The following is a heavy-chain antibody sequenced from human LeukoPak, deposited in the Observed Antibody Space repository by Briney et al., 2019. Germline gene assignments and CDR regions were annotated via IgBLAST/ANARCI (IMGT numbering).Heavy chain of an antibody. J-gene: IGHJ4*02. CDR3: AKDDGDSAKGYYFDY. Sequence: GGSLRLSCVVSGFTFSSYAMSWVRQAPGKGLEWVSAISRSSTNTYYADSVKGRFTISRDNSKNTLYLQMNSLRAENTALYYCAKDDGDSAKGYYFDYWGQGTLVTVSS. D-gene: IGHD4-17*01. CDR1: GFTFSSYA. V-gene: IGHV3-23*01. CDR2: ISRSSTNT.